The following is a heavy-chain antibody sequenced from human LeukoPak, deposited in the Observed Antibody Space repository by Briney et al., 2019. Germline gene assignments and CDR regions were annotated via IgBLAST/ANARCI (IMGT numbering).Heavy chain of an antibody. J-gene: IGHJ6*02. CDR2: IKQDGSEK. V-gene: IGHV3-7*01. CDR1: RFTFSSYW. CDR3: ARAASFSYGMDV. D-gene: IGHD6-6*01. Sequence: GGSLRLSCAASRFTFSSYWMNWVRQAPGKGLEWVANIKQDGSEKYYVDSVKGRFTISRDNAKNSLYLQMNSLRAEDTAVYYCARAASFSYGMDVWGQGTQSPSP.